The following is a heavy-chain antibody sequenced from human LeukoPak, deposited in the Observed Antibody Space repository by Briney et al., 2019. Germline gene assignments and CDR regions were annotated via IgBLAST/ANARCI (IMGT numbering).Heavy chain of an antibody. J-gene: IGHJ4*02. Sequence: SETLSLTCTVSGASVSDSLSYWGWVRQPPGKGLEWVANVYYTGSTYYNPSLKSRVTMSVDTSKNQFSLKMTSVTAADTAIYYCARLTKGRYFDYIFAFWGQGILVTVSP. CDR2: VYYTGST. D-gene: IGHD3-9*01. CDR1: GASVSDSLSY. V-gene: IGHV4-39*01. CDR3: ARLTKGRYFDYIFAF.